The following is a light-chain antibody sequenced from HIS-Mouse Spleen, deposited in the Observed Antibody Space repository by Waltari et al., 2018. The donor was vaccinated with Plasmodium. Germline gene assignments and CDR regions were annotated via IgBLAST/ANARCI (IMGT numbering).Light chain of an antibody. J-gene: IGLJ3*02. CDR3: CSYAGSSTFV. CDR1: SSDVGSYNL. CDR2: AGS. V-gene: IGLV2-23*03. Sequence: QSALTQPASVSGSPGPSITISCTGTSSDVGSYNLVSWYQQHPGKAPKLRIYAGSKLPSGVSNRFAGSKSGNTASLTISGLQAEDEADYYCCSYAGSSTFVFGGGTKLTVL.